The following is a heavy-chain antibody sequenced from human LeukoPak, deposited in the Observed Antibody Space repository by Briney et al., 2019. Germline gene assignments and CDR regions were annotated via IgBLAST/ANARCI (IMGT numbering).Heavy chain of an antibody. CDR1: GFTFSSYS. V-gene: IGHV3-21*01. CDR2: ISSTSTYI. CDR3: ARDGPRSGYDLGHFDN. D-gene: IGHD5-12*01. Sequence: PGGSLRLSCAAPGFTFSSYSMNWVRQAPGKGLEWVSSISSTSTYIYYADSVKGRFTISRDNAKNSLYLQMNSLRAEDTAVYYCARDGPRSGYDLGHFDNLGQGTLVTASS. J-gene: IGHJ4*02.